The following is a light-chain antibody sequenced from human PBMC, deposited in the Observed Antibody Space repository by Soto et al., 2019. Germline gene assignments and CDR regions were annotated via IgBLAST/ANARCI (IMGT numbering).Light chain of an antibody. CDR1: QSIIKW. CDR3: QQYYSYSGT. CDR2: EAS. J-gene: IGKJ1*01. V-gene: IGKV1-5*03. Sequence: DIQMTQSPSTLSASVGDRVTMTCRASQSIIKWLAWYQQKPGKAPKFLIYEASVLESGVPSRFSGSGSGTEFTLTISSLQADDFATYYCQQYYSYSGTFGQGTKVEIK.